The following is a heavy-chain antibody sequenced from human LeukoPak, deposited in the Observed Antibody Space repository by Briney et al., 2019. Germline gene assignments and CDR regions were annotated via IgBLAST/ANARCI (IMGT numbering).Heavy chain of an antibody. CDR1: GYTFTGYY. CDR2: INPNSGGT. J-gene: IGHJ6*03. V-gene: IGHV1-2*02. D-gene: IGHD3-3*01. Sequence: GASVKVSCKASGYTFTGYYMHWVRQAPGQGLEWMGWINPNSGGTNYAQKFQGRVTMTRDTSISTAYMELSRLRSDDTAVYYCARDQLYDFWSGYKIENYYYYMDVWGKGTTVTVSS. CDR3: ARDQLYDFWSGYKIENYYYYMDV.